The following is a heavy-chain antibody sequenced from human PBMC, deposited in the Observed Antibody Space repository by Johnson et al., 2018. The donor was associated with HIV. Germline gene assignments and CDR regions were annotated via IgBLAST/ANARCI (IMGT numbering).Heavy chain of an antibody. D-gene: IGHD2-21*02. CDR2: IAHDESIT. Sequence: QVQLVESGGGVVQPGGSLRLSCAASGFTFANYGMHWVRQAPGKGLEWVAFIAHDESITHYADSVKGRFTMSRDNSKNTLYLQMKSLRAEDTAIYYCAKDVNLGVWYSDAFDIWGQGTVVTVSS. V-gene: IGHV3-30*02. CDR1: GFTFANYG. CDR3: AKDVNLGVWYSDAFDI. J-gene: IGHJ3*02.